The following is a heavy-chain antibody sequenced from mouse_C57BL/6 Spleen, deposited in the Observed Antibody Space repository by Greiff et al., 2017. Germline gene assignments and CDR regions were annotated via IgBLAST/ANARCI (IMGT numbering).Heavy chain of an antibody. J-gene: IGHJ2*01. Sequence: QVQLQQPGAELVKPGASVKLSCKASGYTFTSYWMQWVKQRPGQGLEWIGEIDPSDSYINYNQKFKGKATLTVDTSSSTAYMQLSSLTSEDSAVYYCARSGGSSCFDYWGQGTTLTVSS. CDR2: IDPSDSYI. D-gene: IGHD1-1*01. CDR1: GYTFTSYW. CDR3: ARSGGSSCFDY. V-gene: IGHV1-50*01.